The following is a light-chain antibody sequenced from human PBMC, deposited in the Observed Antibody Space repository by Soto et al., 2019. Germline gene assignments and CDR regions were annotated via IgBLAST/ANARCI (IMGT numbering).Light chain of an antibody. V-gene: IGLV2-23*02. J-gene: IGLJ1*01. CDR2: EVS. CDR3: WPYAGSTPPLT. CDR1: SSDVGSYNL. Sequence: QSALTQPASVSGSPGQSITISCTGTSSDVGSYNLVSWYQQHPGKAPKLMIYEVSKRPSGVSNRFSGSKSGNTASLTISGLQAEDEAVFYLWPYAGSTPPLTFGTGTKVTVL.